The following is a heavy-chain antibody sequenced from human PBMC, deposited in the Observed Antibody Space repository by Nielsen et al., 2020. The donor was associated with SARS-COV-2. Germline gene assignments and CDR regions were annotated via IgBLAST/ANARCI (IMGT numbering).Heavy chain of an antibody. D-gene: IGHD4-17*01. CDR1: GFTFSDYY. V-gene: IGHV3-11*03. CDR3: AKHTDYGDDAFDI. CDR2: ISSSSSYT. Sequence: GGSLRLSCAASGFTFSDYYMSWIRQAPGKGLEWVSYISSSSSYTNYADSVKGRFTISRDNAKNSLYLQMNSLRAGDTAVYYCAKHTDYGDDAFDIWGQGTMVTVSS. J-gene: IGHJ3*02.